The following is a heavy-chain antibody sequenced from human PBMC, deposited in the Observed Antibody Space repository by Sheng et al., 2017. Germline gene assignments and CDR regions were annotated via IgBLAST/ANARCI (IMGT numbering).Heavy chain of an antibody. CDR1: GGSISSGGYY. J-gene: IGHJ4*02. Sequence: QVQLQESGPGLVKPSQTLSLTCTVSGGSISSGGYYWSWIRQYPGKGLEWIGYIYYSGSTYYNPSLKSRVTISVDMSKNQFSLKLTSVTAADTAVYYYARDVRSYGIDYWGQGTLVTVSS. D-gene: IGHD5-18*01. V-gene: IGHV4-31*03. CDR3: ARDVRSYGIDY. CDR2: IYYSGST.